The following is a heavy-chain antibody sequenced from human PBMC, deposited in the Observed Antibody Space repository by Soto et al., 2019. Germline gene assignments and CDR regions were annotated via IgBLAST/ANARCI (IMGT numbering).Heavy chain of an antibody. J-gene: IGHJ4*02. D-gene: IGHD5-12*01. Sequence: ASVKVTCKAPRYTFTSYALHSLRQAPGQRLERMGWINAGNGNKKYSQKFQGRVTITRDTSASTAYMELSRLRSEDTAVYYCERGEEGGYLGFDYWGQGTLVTVSS. V-gene: IGHV1-3*01. CDR2: INAGNGNK. CDR3: ERGEEGGYLGFDY. CDR1: RYTFTSYA.